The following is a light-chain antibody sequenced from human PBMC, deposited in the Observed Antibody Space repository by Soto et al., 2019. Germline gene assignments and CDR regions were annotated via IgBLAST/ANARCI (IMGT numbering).Light chain of an antibody. Sequence: ENVLTQSPATLCLSQGEGATLSCRASQSINTYLAWYQQKPGQAPRLLIYDASKRATGIPARFSGSGSGTNFTLTISSLEPEDFAVYYCQQRRSWQVTFGQGTRLEIK. CDR1: QSINTY. CDR3: QQRRSWQVT. V-gene: IGKV3D-11*02. J-gene: IGKJ5*01. CDR2: DAS.